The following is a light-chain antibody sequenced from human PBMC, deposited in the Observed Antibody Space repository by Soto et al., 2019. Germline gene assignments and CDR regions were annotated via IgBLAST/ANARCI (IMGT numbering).Light chain of an antibody. Sequence: DIQMTQSPSSLSASVGDRVTITCRASQGISIYLAWYQQKPGKVPKLLIYAASTLQSGVPSRFSGSGSGTDFTLTISNLQPEDVATYYCQKYSSAPRTFGQGTKVDIK. V-gene: IGKV1-27*01. CDR1: QGISIY. J-gene: IGKJ1*01. CDR3: QKYSSAPRT. CDR2: AAS.